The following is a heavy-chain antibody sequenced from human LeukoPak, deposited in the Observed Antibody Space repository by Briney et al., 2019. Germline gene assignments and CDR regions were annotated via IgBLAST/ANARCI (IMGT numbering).Heavy chain of an antibody. CDR1: GESVSNNSGA. J-gene: IGHJ4*02. V-gene: IGHV6-1*01. Sequence: SQTLSLTCAISGESVSNNSGAWNWIRQSPSRGLEWLGRVYYRSKWFDDYAVSVKSRITINPDTSKNQFSLQLSSVTFEDTAIYYCAREGPGFDYWGQGTLVTVSS. CDR3: AREGPGFDY. CDR2: VYYRSKWFD.